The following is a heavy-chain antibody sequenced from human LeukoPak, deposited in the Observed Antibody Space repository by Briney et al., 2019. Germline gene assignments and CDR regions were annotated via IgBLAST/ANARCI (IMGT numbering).Heavy chain of an antibody. D-gene: IGHD3-3*01. Sequence: SETLSLTCTVSGGSISSYYWSWIRQPAGKGLEWIGRIYTSGSTNYNPSLKGRVTMSVDTSKNQFSLKLSSVTAADTAVYYCARDAGITIFGVVIPEGFDPWGQGTLVTVSS. J-gene: IGHJ5*02. CDR2: IYTSGST. CDR3: ARDAGITIFGVVIPEGFDP. V-gene: IGHV4-4*07. CDR1: GGSISSYY.